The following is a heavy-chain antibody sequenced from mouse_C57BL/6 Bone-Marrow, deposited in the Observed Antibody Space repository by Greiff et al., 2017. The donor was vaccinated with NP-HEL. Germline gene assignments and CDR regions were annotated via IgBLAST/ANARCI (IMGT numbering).Heavy chain of an antibody. Sequence: VQLQQSGAELARPGASVKLSCKASGYTFTSYGISWVKQRTGQGLEWIGEIYPRSGNTYYNEKFKGKATLTVDTSSSTAYMELHSLTSEDSAVYFCARSSSYGYAMDYWGQGTSVTVSS. D-gene: IGHD1-1*01. CDR1: GYTFTSYG. J-gene: IGHJ4*01. CDR3: ARSSSYGYAMDY. CDR2: IYPRSGNT. V-gene: IGHV1-81*01.